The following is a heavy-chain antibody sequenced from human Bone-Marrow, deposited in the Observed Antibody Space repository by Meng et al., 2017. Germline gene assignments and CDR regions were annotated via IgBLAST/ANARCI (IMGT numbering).Heavy chain of an antibody. CDR3: ARDGGY. D-gene: IGHD3-16*01. V-gene: IGHV4-34*01. Sequence: QVQLQQWGAGLLKPSETLSLNCAVYGWSFSGYYWSWIRQPPGKGLEWIGEINHSGSTNYNPSLKSRVTISVDTSKNQFSLKLSSVTAADTAVYYCARDGGYWGQGILVTVSS. CDR2: INHSGST. J-gene: IGHJ4*02. CDR1: GWSFSGYY.